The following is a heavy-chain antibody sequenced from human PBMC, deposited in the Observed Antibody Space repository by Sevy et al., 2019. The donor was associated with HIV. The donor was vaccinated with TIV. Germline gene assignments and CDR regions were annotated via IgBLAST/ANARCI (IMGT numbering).Heavy chain of an antibody. J-gene: IGHJ6*02. CDR1: GFTFSHGW. CDR2: IKSKTDGGTI. D-gene: IGHD1-1*01. Sequence: GGSLRLSCAASGFTFSHGWMSWVRQAPWKGLEWVGRIKSKTDGGTIDYVAPVKGRFTIARDDSRNTLYLQLNSLKSEDTAVYYCTLDGIWNVGNNYYYGMDVWGQGTTVTVSS. CDR3: TLDGIWNVGNNYYYGMDV. V-gene: IGHV3-15*01.